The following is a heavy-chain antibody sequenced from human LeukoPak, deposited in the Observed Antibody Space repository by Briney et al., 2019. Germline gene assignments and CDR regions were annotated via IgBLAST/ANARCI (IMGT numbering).Heavy chain of an antibody. V-gene: IGHV4-34*01. CDR2: ISHSGST. CDR1: GGSFSGYY. CDR3: ARTIYYYDSSGYWPFDY. D-gene: IGHD3-22*01. J-gene: IGHJ4*02. Sequence: PSETLSLTCAVYGGSFSGYYWSWIRQPPGKGLEWIGEISHSGSTNYNPSLKSRVTISVDTSKNQFSLKLSSVTAADTAVYYCARTIYYYDSSGYWPFDYWGQGTLVTVSS.